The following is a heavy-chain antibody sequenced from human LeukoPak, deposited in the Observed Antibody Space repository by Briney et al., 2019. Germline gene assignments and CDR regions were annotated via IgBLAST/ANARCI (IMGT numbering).Heavy chain of an antibody. Sequence: GGSLRLSCAASGFTFSSSWMSWVRQAPGKGPECVSYISPTSSNIFYVDSVKGRFTTSRDNAKNSLYLQMNSLRAEDTAVYYCARDVRYGDYAGWFDPWGQGTLVTVSS. D-gene: IGHD4-17*01. CDR2: ISPTSSNI. J-gene: IGHJ5*02. V-gene: IGHV3-48*04. CDR3: ARDVRYGDYAGWFDP. CDR1: GFTFSSSW.